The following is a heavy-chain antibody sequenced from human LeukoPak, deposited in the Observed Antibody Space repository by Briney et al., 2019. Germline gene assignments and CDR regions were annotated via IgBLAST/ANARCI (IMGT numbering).Heavy chain of an antibody. J-gene: IGHJ4*02. CDR3: AARRGYSGYDSSFDY. CDR2: FDPEDGET. V-gene: IGHV1-24*01. CDR1: GYTLTELS. Sequence: ASVKVSCKVSGYTLTELSMHWVRQAPGRGLEWMGGFDPEDGETIYAQKFRGRVTMTEDTSTDTAYMELSSLRSEDTAVYYCAARRGYSGYDSSFDYWGQGTLVTVSS. D-gene: IGHD5-12*01.